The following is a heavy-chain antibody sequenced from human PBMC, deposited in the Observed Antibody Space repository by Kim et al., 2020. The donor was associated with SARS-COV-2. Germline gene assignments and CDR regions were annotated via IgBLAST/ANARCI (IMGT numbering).Heavy chain of an antibody. J-gene: IGHJ4*01. CDR2: INHSGST. Sequence: SETLSLTCAVYGGSFSGYCWSWIRHPPGKGLEWIGVINHSGSTNYNPSLKSRVPISVDTSTNQFSLTLSLVTATATAADLYSSAGRQRLVPPIFYYFDS. CDR1: GGSFSGYC. D-gene: IGHD6-13*01. V-gene: IGHV4-34*01. CDR3: SSAGRQRLVPPIFYYFDS.